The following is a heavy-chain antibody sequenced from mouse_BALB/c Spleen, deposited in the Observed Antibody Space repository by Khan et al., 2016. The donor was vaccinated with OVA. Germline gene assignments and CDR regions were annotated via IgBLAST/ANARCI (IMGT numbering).Heavy chain of an antibody. CDR3: ARSPNGNFAY. V-gene: IGHV5-9-3*01. Sequence: EVELVESGGGLVKPGGSLKLSCAASGFTFSTYAMSWVRQTPEKSLEWVATISSYGGYTTYPDNVTGRFTISVDTASNTLYLQMSSVRSEDTAMYYCARSPNGNFAYWGQGTLVTVSA. D-gene: IGHD2-1*01. CDR2: ISSYGGYT. J-gene: IGHJ3*01. CDR1: GFTFSTYA.